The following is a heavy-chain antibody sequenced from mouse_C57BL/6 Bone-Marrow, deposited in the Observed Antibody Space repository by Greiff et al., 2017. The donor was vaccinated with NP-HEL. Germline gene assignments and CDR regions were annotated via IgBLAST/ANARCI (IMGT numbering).Heavy chain of an antibody. CDR1: GFNIKDDY. V-gene: IGHV14-4*01. Sequence: VQLKESGAELVRPGASVKLSCTASGFNIKDDYMHWVKQRPEQGLEWIGWIDPENGDTEYASKFQGKATITADTSSNTAYLQLSSLTSEDTAVYYCTTGPTSFAYGGQGTLVTVSA. D-gene: IGHD2-10*01. J-gene: IGHJ3*01. CDR2: IDPENGDT. CDR3: TTGPTSFAY.